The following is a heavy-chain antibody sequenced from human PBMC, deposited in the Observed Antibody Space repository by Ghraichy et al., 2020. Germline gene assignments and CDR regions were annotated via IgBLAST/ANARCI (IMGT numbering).Heavy chain of an antibody. J-gene: IGHJ4*01. V-gene: IGHV3-30*03. CDR2: ISYDGSIK. CDR1: GFTLSSYA. Sequence: GGSLRLSCAASGFTLSSYAMHWVRQAPGKGLEWVAVISYDGSIKWYADSVKGRFTISRDNSKNTLYLQMNSLKPEDTAVYYCARDEAVEVATMIDYWGHGTLVTVSS. CDR3: ARDEAVEVATMIDY. D-gene: IGHD5-24*01.